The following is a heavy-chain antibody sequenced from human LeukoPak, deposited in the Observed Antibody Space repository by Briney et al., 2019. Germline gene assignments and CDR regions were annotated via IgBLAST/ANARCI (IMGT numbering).Heavy chain of an antibody. V-gene: IGHV4-34*01. Sequence: SETLSLTCAVYGGSFSGYYWSWLRQPPGKGLEWIGEINHSGSTYYNPSLKRRVTISVDTSKNQFSLKLSSVTAADTAVYYCARRLLVGKGSYYFDYWGQGTLVTVSS. CDR2: INHSGST. CDR1: GGSFSGYY. CDR3: ARRLLVGKGSYYFDY. J-gene: IGHJ4*02. D-gene: IGHD2-8*02.